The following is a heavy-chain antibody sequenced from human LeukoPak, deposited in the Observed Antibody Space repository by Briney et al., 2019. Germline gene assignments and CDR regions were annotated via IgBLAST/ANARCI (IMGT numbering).Heavy chain of an antibody. CDR2: INPNTGGT. J-gene: IGHJ4*02. CDR1: GCTFTGYY. Sequence: ASVKVSCKASGCTFTGYYMHWVRQAPGQGLEWMGWINPNTGGTNYAQRFQGRVTMARDTSISTAYMELSRLRSDDTAVYYCARAGGGLDYWGQGTLVTVPS. V-gene: IGHV1-2*02. D-gene: IGHD3-16*01. CDR3: ARAGGGLDY.